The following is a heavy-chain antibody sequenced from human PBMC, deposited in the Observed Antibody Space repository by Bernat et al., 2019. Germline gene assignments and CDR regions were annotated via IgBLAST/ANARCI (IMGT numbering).Heavy chain of an antibody. J-gene: IGHJ6*02. D-gene: IGHD6-6*01. CDR2: INPNSGGT. V-gene: IGHV1-2*04. Sequence: QVQLVQSGAEVKKPGASVKVSCKASGYTFTGYYMHWVRQAPGQGLEWMGWINPNSGGTNYAQKFQGWVTRTRDTSISTAYMELSRLRSDDTAVYYCARARQYSSSSGYYYGMDVWGQGTTVTVAS. CDR1: GYTFTGYY. CDR3: ARARQYSSSSGYYYGMDV.